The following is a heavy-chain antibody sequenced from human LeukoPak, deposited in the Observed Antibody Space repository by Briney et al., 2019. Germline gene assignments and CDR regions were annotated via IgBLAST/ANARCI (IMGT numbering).Heavy chain of an antibody. V-gene: IGHV4-34*01. Sequence: SETLSLTCAVYGGSFSGYYWSWIRQPPGKGLERIGEINHSGSTNYNPSLKSRVTISVDTSKNQFSLKLSSVTAADTAVYYCARGLEGENAFDIWGQGTMVTVSS. J-gene: IGHJ3*02. D-gene: IGHD5-24*01. CDR2: INHSGST. CDR1: GGSFSGYY. CDR3: ARGLEGENAFDI.